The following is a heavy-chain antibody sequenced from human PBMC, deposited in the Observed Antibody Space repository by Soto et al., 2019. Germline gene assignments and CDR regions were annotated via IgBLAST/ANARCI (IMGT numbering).Heavy chain of an antibody. V-gene: IGHV1-2*02. CDR3: ARDTANSGDDAFDI. Sequence: ASVKVSCKASGYTFTGYYMHWVRQAPGQGLEWMGWINPNSGGTNYAQKFQGRVTMTRDTSINTAYMELSSLRSDDTALYFCARDTANSGDDAFDIWGQGTMVTASS. CDR2: INPNSGGT. D-gene: IGHD1-26*01. CDR1: GYTFTGYY. J-gene: IGHJ3*02.